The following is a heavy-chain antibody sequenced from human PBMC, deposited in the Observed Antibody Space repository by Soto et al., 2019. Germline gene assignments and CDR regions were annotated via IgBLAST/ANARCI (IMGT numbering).Heavy chain of an antibody. CDR1: GGSISSYY. CDR2: IYYSGST. J-gene: IGHJ4*02. D-gene: IGHD6-13*01. Sequence: SETLSLTCTVSGGSISSYYWSWIRQPPGKGLEWIGYIYYSGSTNYNPSLKSRVTISVDTSKNQFSLKLSSVTAADTAVYCCGKPTAKSSIPSFDYWGQGTLVTVSS. V-gene: IGHV4-59*01. CDR3: GKPTAKSSIPSFDY.